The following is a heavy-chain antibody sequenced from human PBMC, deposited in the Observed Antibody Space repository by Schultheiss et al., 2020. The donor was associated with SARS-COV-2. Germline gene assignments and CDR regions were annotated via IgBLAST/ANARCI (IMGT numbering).Heavy chain of an antibody. CDR1: GFTFSSYS. CDR2: IWYDGSNK. D-gene: IGHD3-22*01. Sequence: GGSLRLSCAASGFTFSSYSMNWVRQAPGKGLEWVAVIWYDGSNKYYADSVKGRFTISRDNSKNTLYLQMNSLRAEDTAVYYCARAATMIVGRGAFDIWGQGTMVTVSS. CDR3: ARAATMIVGRGAFDI. J-gene: IGHJ3*02. V-gene: IGHV3-33*08.